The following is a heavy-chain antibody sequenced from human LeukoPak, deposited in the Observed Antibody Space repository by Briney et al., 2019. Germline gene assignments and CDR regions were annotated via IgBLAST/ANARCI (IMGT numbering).Heavy chain of an antibody. CDR1: GYTFTSYG. CDR2: ISTYNGNT. J-gene: IGHJ6*02. V-gene: IGHV1-18*01. CDR3: ARDSVPEDYYYGMDV. D-gene: IGHD3-10*01. Sequence: ASVKVSCKPSGYTFTSYGISWVRQAPGQGLEWMGWISTYNGNTNFAQKLQGRVTMTTDTSTSTAYMELRSLRSDDTAVYYYARDSVPEDYYYGMDVWAKGPRSPSP.